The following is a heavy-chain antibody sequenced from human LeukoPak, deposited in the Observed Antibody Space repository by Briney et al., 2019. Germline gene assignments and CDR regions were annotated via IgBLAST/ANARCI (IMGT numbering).Heavy chain of an antibody. D-gene: IGHD2-2*01. V-gene: IGHV3-74*01. CDR3: AREGQLLWYDY. CDR1: GLTFSSYW. Sequence: GGSLRLSCAASGLTFSSYWMHWVRQAPGKGLVWVSRINSDGSSTSYADSVKGRFTISRDNAKNTLYLQMNSLRAEDTAVHYCAREGQLLWYDYWGQGTLVTVSS. J-gene: IGHJ4*02. CDR2: INSDGSST.